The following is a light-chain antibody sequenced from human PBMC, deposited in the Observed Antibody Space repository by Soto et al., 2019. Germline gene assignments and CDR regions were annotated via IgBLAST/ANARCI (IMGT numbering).Light chain of an antibody. CDR3: SSSTSSSTRV. CDR1: SSDVGSYNY. J-gene: IGLJ3*02. Sequence: QSALTQPASVSGSPGQSITISCTGTSSDVGSYNYVSWYQQHPGKAPKLMIYEVSNRPSGVSNRFSGSKSGNTASLTISGLQAEDEADYYSSSSTSSSTRVFGGGTKLTVL. V-gene: IGLV2-14*01. CDR2: EVS.